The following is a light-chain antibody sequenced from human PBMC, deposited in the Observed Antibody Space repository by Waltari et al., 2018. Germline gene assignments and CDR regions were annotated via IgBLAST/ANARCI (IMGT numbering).Light chain of an antibody. V-gene: IGLV2-23*01. Sequence: QSALTQTASVSGSLGQAITISCTGISDDAGNYVLVSWYQHSPGQAPKLIVYEANKPPSGGSSRFSGSKSGNTASLTISGLQAEDESQCYCSSYANDGTVFGGGTKVTVL. J-gene: IGLJ2*01. CDR3: SSYANDGTV. CDR1: SDDAGNYVL. CDR2: EAN.